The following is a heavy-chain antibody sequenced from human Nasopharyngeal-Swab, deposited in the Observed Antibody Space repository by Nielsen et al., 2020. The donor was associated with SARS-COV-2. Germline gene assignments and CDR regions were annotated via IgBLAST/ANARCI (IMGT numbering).Heavy chain of an antibody. CDR2: FLPIFKMA. J-gene: IGHJ6*03. CDR1: GYTFTHYG. V-gene: IGHV1-69*13. Sequence: SATVSCKASGYTFTHYGIHWVRHAPGLGLEWVGGFLPIFKMAMYAQKFQGRVSITAGESTSTAYMELSSLRSEDTAVYYCARDSPNVAAGGTPTHYYYYYLDVWGKGTAVTVSS. CDR3: ARDSPNVAAGGTPTHYYYYYLDV. D-gene: IGHD6-13*01.